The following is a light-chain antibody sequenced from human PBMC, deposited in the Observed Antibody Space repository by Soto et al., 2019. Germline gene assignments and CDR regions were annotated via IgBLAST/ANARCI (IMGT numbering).Light chain of an antibody. CDR1: QSVSIY. V-gene: IGKV3-11*01. Sequence: EIVLTQSPATLSFFPGERATLSCRASQSVSIYLDWYQQKPGQAPRLLIYDTSNRATGIPARFSGSGSGTGFTLTISSLEPEDFAVYYCQQRSNWPPEITFGQGTQLEIK. J-gene: IGKJ5*01. CDR2: DTS. CDR3: QQRSNWPPEIT.